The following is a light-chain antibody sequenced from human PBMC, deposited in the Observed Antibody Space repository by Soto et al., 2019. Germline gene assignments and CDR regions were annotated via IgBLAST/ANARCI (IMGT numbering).Light chain of an antibody. CDR2: HAS. V-gene: IGKV1-33*01. Sequence: DTQMTQSPSSLSASVGDRVTITCQASQGIAKYLLWYQQKPGKAPKLLIYHASNLQTGVPSRFSGSGSGTDFTFTISSLQPEDIATYYCQQSDNLPLTFGGGTKVEI. CDR1: QGIAKY. CDR3: QQSDNLPLT. J-gene: IGKJ4*01.